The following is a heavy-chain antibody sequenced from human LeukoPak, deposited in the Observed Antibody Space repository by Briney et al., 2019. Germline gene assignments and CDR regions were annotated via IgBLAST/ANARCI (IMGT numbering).Heavy chain of an antibody. CDR1: GFTFSSYG. V-gene: IGHV3-30*02. CDR2: IRYDGSNK. CDR3: ARVRGLRYSPDVFDI. D-gene: IGHD5-18*01. J-gene: IGHJ3*02. Sequence: GGSLRLSCAASGFTFSSYGMHWVRQAPGKGLEWVAFIRYDGSNKYYADSVKGRFTISRDNSKNTLYLQMNSLRAEDTAVYYCARVRGLRYSPDVFDIWGQGTMVTVSS.